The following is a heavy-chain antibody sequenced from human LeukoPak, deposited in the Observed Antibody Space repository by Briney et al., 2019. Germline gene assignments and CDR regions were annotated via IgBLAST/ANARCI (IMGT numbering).Heavy chain of an antibody. CDR3: ARELRGYNRLRTYYYYMDV. CDR2: IYYSGST. V-gene: IGHV4-59*01. Sequence: SETLSLTCTASGGSISSYYWSWIRQPPGKGLEWIGYIYYSGSTNYNPSLKSRVTISVDTSKNQFSLKLSSVTAADTAVYYCARELRGYNRLRTYYYYMDVWGKGTTVTVSS. J-gene: IGHJ6*03. D-gene: IGHD5-24*01. CDR1: GGSISSYY.